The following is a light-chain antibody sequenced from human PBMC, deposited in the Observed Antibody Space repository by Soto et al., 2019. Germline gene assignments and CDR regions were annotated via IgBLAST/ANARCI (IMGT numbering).Light chain of an antibody. J-gene: IGLJ2*01. Sequence: SYEQTQPPSVSVSPGQTASITCFGDKLGDKYASWYQQKPGQSPVVVIYQDTKRPSGIPERFSGSNSGNTATLTISGTQAMDEADYYCQAWDSTTVVFGGGTKLTVL. CDR2: QDT. CDR3: QAWDSTTVV. V-gene: IGLV3-1*01. CDR1: KLGDKY.